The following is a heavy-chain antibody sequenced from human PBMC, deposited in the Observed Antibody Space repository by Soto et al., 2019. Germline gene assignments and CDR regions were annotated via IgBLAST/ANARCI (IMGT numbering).Heavy chain of an antibody. V-gene: IGHV3-30-3*01. CDR2: ISYDGSNK. J-gene: IGHJ6*02. D-gene: IGHD1-1*01. Sequence: GGSLRLSCAASGFTFSSYAMHWVRQAPGKGLEWVAVISYDGSNKYYADSVKGRFTISRDNSKNTLYLQMNSLRAEDTAVYYCARDSDGRRWVYGIYYYYYGMDVWGQGTTVTVSS. CDR3: ARDSDGRRWVYGIYYYYYGMDV. CDR1: GFTFSSYA.